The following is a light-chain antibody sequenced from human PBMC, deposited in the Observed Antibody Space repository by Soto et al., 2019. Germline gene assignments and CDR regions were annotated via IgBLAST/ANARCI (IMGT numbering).Light chain of an antibody. V-gene: IGKV1-5*01. Sequence: DLQMTQSPSTLSASVGDRVTITCRASQSISSWLAWFQQQPGKAPKLLIYDASTLQSGVPSRFSGSGSGTEFTLTISSLHPDDFATYYCQEYSRYYTFGQGTKLEI. CDR3: QEYSRYYT. CDR2: DAS. J-gene: IGKJ2*01. CDR1: QSISSW.